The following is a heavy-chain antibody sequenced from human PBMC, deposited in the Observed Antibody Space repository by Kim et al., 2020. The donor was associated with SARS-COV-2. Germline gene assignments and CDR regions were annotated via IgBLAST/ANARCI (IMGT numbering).Heavy chain of an antibody. CDR1: GFIFSDRY. D-gene: IGHD1-26*01. CDR3: AVSGSGLP. CDR2: IKNKPNAYST. J-gene: IGHJ4*02. Sequence: GGSLRLSCAASGFIFSDRYMDWVRQAPGKGLELVARIKNKPNAYSTGYAASVKGRFTISRDDSKNSVYLQMNSLKTEDTAVYYCAVSGSGLPWGQGTLVT. V-gene: IGHV3-72*01.